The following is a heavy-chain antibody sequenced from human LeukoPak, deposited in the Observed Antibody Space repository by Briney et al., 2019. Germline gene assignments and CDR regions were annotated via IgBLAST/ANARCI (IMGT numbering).Heavy chain of an antibody. J-gene: IGHJ6*03. CDR2: MYYSGST. Sequence: SETLSLACTVSGDSVSSGSSYWGWIRQPPGKGLEWIGSMYYSGSTYYNPSLKSRVTISVDTSKNQLSLKLSSVTAADTAVYCCARHYYGSGNHYYYMDVWGKGTTVTVSS. CDR3: ARHYYGSGNHYYYMDV. D-gene: IGHD3-10*01. V-gene: IGHV4-39*01. CDR1: GDSVSSGSSY.